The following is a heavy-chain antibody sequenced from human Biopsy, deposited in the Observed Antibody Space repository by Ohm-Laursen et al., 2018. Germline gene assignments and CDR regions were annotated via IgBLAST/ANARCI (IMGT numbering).Heavy chain of an antibody. CDR2: IYYSGST. J-gene: IGHJ6*02. V-gene: IGHV4-59*01. CDR1: GGSISSYY. Sequence: GTLSLTCTVSGGSISSYYWNWIRRPPGKGLEWIGYIYYSGSTNYNPSLKSRVTISVDTSKNQLSLRLNSVTAADTAVYYCARATNSTGWPYYYFYGMDVWGQGTTVTVSS. D-gene: IGHD2/OR15-2a*01. CDR3: ARATNSTGWPYYYFYGMDV.